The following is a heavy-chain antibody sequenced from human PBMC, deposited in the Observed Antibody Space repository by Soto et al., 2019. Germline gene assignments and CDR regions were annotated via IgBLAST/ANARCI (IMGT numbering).Heavy chain of an antibody. CDR1: GGTFIGYT. CDR2: IIPILGIA. J-gene: IGHJ4*02. CDR3: ARERDRIAAAGLDY. V-gene: IGHV1-69*04. Sequence: RVSVKVSCKASGGTFIGYTISLVRQAPGQGLEWMGRIIPILGIANYAQKFQGRVTITADKSTSTAYMELSSLRSEDTAVYYCARERDRIAAAGLDYWGQGTLVTSPQ. D-gene: IGHD6-13*01.